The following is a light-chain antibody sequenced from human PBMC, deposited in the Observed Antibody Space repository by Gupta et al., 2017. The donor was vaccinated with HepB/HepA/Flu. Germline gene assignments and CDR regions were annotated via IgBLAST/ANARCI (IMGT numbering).Light chain of an antibody. CDR3: GAWDSRLSGYV. J-gene: IGLJ1*01. V-gene: IGLV1-51*02. CDR1: SSNIGNNY. CDR2: ENN. Sequence: QSVLTQPPSVSAAPGQKVTNSCSGSSSNIGNNYVSWYQQLPGTAPKLLIYENNKRPSGIPDRISGSKSGTSATLGITGLQTGDEADYYCGAWDSRLSGYVFGTGTKVTVL.